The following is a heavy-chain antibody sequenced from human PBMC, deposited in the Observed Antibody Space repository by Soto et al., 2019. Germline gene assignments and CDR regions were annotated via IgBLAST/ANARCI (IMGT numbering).Heavy chain of an antibody. J-gene: IGHJ4*02. CDR2: ISGSGGST. D-gene: IGHD4-17*01. Sequence: GSMRLSYAAAGFNFRSYAMSWVSQATGKGLEWVSAISGSGGSTYYADSVKGRFTISRDNSKNTLYLQMNSLRAEDTAVYYCAKTLPRRTTVDLPYYFDYWGQGTLVTVSP. V-gene: IGHV3-23*01. CDR1: GFNFRSYA. CDR3: AKTLPRRTTVDLPYYFDY.